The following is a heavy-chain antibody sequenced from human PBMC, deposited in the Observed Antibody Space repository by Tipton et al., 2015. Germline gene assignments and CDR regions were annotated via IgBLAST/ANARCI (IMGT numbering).Heavy chain of an antibody. J-gene: IGHJ4*02. V-gene: IGHV3-7*01. CDR1: GFMFSSYW. CDR2: IKEDGSER. CDR3: ARDQGLLGTKDFDY. D-gene: IGHD1-1*01. Sequence: GSLRLSCAASGFMFSSYWMSWVRLAPGKGPEWVANIKEDGSERYYVDSVKGRFTISRDNAKNSLYLQMNSLRAEDTAVYYCARDQGLLGTKDFDYWGQGVRVTVSS.